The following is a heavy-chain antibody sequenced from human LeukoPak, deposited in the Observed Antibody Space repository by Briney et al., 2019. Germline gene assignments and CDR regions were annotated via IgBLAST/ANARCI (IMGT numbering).Heavy chain of an antibody. J-gene: IGHJ5*02. D-gene: IGHD6-19*01. Sequence: GGSLRLSCAASGFTVSSNYMSWVRQAPGKGLEWVSVIYSGGSTYYADSVKGRFTISRDNSKNTLYLQMNSLRAEDTAVYYCAKGAVAGYNWFDPWGQGTLVTVSS. CDR3: AKGAVAGYNWFDP. CDR2: IYSGGST. V-gene: IGHV3-53*01. CDR1: GFTVSSNY.